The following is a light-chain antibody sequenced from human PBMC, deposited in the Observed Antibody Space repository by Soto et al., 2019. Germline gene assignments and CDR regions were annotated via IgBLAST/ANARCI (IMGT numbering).Light chain of an antibody. CDR1: SSDIGSYNY. Sequence: QSALTQPASVSGSPGQSITISCTGTSSDIGSYNYVSWYQQHPGQAPKLMIYEVKIRPSGVSNRFSGSKSGNTASLTISGRQAEDEADYYCSAFTTSSTLVVFGGGTKLTVL. J-gene: IGLJ2*01. V-gene: IGLV2-14*01. CDR3: SAFTTSSTLVV. CDR2: EVK.